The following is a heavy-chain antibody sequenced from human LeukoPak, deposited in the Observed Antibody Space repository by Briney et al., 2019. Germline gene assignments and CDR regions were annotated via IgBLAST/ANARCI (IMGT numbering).Heavy chain of an antibody. D-gene: IGHD6-19*01. V-gene: IGHV4-39*07. J-gene: IGHJ4*02. CDR1: GGSIRSSYYY. CDR2: IYDSGST. CDR3: ASFSGSGWYSTIDY. Sequence: SETLSLTCTVSGGSIRSSYYYWGWIRQPPGKGLEWIGSIYDSGSTYYNPSLKSRVTISIDTSKHQFSLKLSSVTPADTAIYYCASFSGSGWYSTIDYWGQGTLVTVAS.